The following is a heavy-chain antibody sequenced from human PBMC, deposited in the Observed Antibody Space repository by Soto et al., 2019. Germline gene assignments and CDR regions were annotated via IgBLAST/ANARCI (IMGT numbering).Heavy chain of an antibody. CDR1: GFTFSSYA. D-gene: IGHD3-3*01. Sequence: EVQLLESGGDLIQPGGSLRLSCAASGFTFSSYAMSWVRQAPRKGLEWVSGISNSGSGTYYADSVKGRFTISRDNSKNTLYLQMNSLRAEDTAIYYCVKDFHYDFWSSLYGEGYWGEGTLVTVSS. V-gene: IGHV3-23*01. CDR3: VKDFHYDFWSSLYGEGY. J-gene: IGHJ4*02. CDR2: ISNSGSGT.